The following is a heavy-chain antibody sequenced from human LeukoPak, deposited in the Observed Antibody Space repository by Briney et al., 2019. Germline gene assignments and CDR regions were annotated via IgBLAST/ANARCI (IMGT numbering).Heavy chain of an antibody. Sequence: SETLSLTCTVSGCSISSYYWSWIRQPAGKGLEWIGRIHTSGTTNYSPSLKSRVTMSGDTSKNQFSLKLSSVTAADTAVYYCARDRYYYDSSARYFDYWGQGTLVTVSS. D-gene: IGHD3-22*01. CDR1: GCSISSYY. J-gene: IGHJ4*02. V-gene: IGHV4-4*07. CDR2: IHTSGTT. CDR3: ARDRYYYDSSARYFDY.